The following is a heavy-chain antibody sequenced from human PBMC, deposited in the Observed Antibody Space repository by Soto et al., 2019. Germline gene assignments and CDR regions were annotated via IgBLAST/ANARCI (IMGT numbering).Heavy chain of an antibody. J-gene: IGHJ6*02. CDR2: IYHSGST. V-gene: IGHV4-4*02. CDR1: GGSISSSNW. CDR3: ARDTGRDYLFRHHYYYGMDV. D-gene: IGHD4-17*01. Sequence: QVQLQESGPGLVKPSGTLSLTCAVSGGSISSSNWWSWVRQPPGKGLEWIGEIYHSGSTNYNPSLKSRVTISVDKSKNQFSLKLSSVTAADTAVYYCARDTGRDYLFRHHYYYGMDVWGQGTTVTVSS.